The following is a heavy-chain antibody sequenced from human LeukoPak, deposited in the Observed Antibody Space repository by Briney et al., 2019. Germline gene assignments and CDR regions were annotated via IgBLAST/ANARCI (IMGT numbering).Heavy chain of an antibody. D-gene: IGHD6-6*01. CDR3: ARSYSSSSPWFDP. V-gene: IGHV1-69*13. Sequence: SVKVSCKASGGTFSSYAVNWVRQAPGQGLEWMGGIIPIFGTANYAQKFQGRVTITADESTNTAYMELSSLRSEDTAVYYCARSYSSSSPWFDPWGQGTLVTVSS. J-gene: IGHJ5*02. CDR1: GGTFSSYA. CDR2: IIPIFGTA.